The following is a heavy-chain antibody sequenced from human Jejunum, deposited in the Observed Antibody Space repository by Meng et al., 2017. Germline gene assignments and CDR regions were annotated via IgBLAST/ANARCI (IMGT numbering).Heavy chain of an antibody. J-gene: IGHJ4*02. V-gene: IGHV4-61*01. Sequence: VPLPVSGPVLVRPSQTLSLTCALSVGSVRGRSFYWTWIRQPPGKGLECIGYVFDSGRTKYNPSLSRRVTISADTSKNQFSLELSSVTAADTAVYYCATDVYGDGLAYLDYWGQGSLVTVSS. D-gene: IGHD4-17*01. CDR3: ATDVYGDGLAYLDY. CDR1: VGSVRGRSFY. CDR2: VFDSGRT.